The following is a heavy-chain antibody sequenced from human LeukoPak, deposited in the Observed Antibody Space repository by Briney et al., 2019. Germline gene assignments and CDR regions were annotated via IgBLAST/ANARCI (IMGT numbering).Heavy chain of an antibody. CDR1: GFTFDDYG. CDR2: INWNGGST. D-gene: IGHD3-9*01. CDR3: ARRDILTGSPDY. J-gene: IGHJ4*02. V-gene: IGHV3-20*04. Sequence: GGSLRLSCAASGFTFDDYGMSWVRQAPGEGLEWVSGINWNGGSTGYADSVKGRFTISRDNAKNSLYLQMGSLRAEDMAVYYCARRDILTGSPDYWGQGTLVTVSS.